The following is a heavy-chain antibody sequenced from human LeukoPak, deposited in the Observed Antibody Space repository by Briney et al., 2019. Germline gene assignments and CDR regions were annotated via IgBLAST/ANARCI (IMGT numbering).Heavy chain of an antibody. CDR3: ARAAEISALEY. V-gene: IGHV3-7*05. Sequence: GGSLRLSCAASGFRFGSYWMTWVRQAPGKGLEWVATIKQYGSEKYYVDSVKGRFTISRDDAKKSLFLQMDSLRPGDTAVYYCARAAEISALEYRGRGKLVTVSS. D-gene: IGHD6-13*01. J-gene: IGHJ4*02. CDR1: GFRFGSYW. CDR2: IKQYGSEK.